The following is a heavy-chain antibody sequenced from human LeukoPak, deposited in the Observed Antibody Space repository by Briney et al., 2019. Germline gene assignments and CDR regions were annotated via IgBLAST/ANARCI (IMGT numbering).Heavy chain of an antibody. CDR2: ISSSSSTI. J-gene: IGHJ4*02. CDR1: GFTFSSYS. CDR3: ARELYSSWGFRY. D-gene: IGHD6-6*01. V-gene: IGHV3-48*04. Sequence: GSLRLSCAASGFTFSSYSMNWVRQAPGKGLEWVSYISSSSSTIYYADSVKGRFTISRDNAKNSLYLQMNSLRAEDTAVHYCARELYSSWGFRYWGQGTLVTVSS.